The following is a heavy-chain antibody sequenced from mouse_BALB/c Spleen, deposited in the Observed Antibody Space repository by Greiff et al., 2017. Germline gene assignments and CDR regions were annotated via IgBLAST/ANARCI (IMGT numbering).Heavy chain of an antibody. D-gene: IGHD2-4*01. CDR2: IWAGGST. V-gene: IGHV2-9*02. CDR1: GFSLTSYG. CDR3: ARGGSTMITFAY. J-gene: IGHJ3*01. Sequence: VKLMESGPGLVAPSQSLSITCTVSGFSLTSYGVHWVRQPPGKGLEWLGVIWAGGSTNYNSALMSRLSISKDNSKSQVFLKMNSLQTDDTAMYYCARGGSTMITFAYWGQGTLVTVSA.